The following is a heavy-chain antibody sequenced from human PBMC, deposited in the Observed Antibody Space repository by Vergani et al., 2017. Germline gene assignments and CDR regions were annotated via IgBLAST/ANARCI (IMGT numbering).Heavy chain of an antibody. CDR3: AKARGTMVRGVIIAY. Sequence: EVQLVESGGGLVQPGRSLRLSCAASGFTFDDYAMHWVRQAPGKGLEWVSGISWNSGSIGYADSVKGRFTTSRDNATNSRYLRMNSLRAEDTALYYCAKARGTMVRGVIIAYWGQGSLVTVYS. CDR1: GFTFDDYA. CDR2: ISWNSGSI. J-gene: IGHJ4*02. V-gene: IGHV3-9*01. D-gene: IGHD3-10*01.